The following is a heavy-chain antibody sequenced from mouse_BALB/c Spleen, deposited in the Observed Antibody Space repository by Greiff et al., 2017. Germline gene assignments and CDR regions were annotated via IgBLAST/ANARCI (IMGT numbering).Heavy chain of an antibody. V-gene: IGHV5-6-3*01. CDR1: GFTFSSYG. D-gene: IGHD2-4*01. J-gene: IGHJ4*01. CDR3: AREVYYDYEGYYAMDY. CDR2: INSNGGST. Sequence: DVKLVESGGGLVQPGGSLKLSCAASGFTFSSYGMSWVRQTPDKRLELVATINSNGGSTYYPDSVKGRFTISRDNAKNTLYLQMSSLKSEDTAMYYCAREVYYDYEGYYAMDYWGQGTSVTVSS.